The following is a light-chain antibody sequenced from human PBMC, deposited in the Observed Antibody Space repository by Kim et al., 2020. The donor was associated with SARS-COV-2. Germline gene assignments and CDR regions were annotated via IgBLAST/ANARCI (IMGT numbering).Light chain of an antibody. CDR3: SSYRSGSTFYV. CDR1: SSDIGTYNY. CDR2: DVT. J-gene: IGLJ1*01. V-gene: IGLV2-14*01. Sequence: QSALTQPASVSGSPGQSITISCTGTSSDIGTYNYVSWYQQHPGKAPKLMIYDVTKRPSGVSTRFSGSKSGNTASLTISGLQTEDEADYYCSSYRSGSTFYVFGTGTKVTVL.